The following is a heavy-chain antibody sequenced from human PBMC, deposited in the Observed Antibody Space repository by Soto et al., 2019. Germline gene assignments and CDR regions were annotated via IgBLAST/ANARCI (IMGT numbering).Heavy chain of an antibody. V-gene: IGHV1-69*18. CDR3: ARVFSSAWYEAFDI. D-gene: IGHD6-19*01. J-gene: IGHJ3*02. CDR2: IIPIFGST. CDR1: GGTFSSSP. Sequence: QVQLVQSGAEVKKPGSSVKVSCKASGGTFSSSPFSWVRQAPGQGLAWMGTIIPIFGSTNYAPRFQGRITISAAESTGTVYMELTSLRSDDTAVCYCARVFSSAWYEAFDIWGQGTLVTVSS.